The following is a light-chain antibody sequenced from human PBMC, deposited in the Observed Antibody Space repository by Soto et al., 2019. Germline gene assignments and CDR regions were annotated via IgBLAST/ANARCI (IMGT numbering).Light chain of an antibody. V-gene: IGKV3-20*01. Sequence: EIVLTQSPGALSLSPGEGATLSCRASQSVTSNYLAWYQQKPGQAPRLLIYGASSRATGIPDRFSGSGSGTDFTLTISRLEPEDFAVYYCQQYGRSPLTFGPGTKVVIE. J-gene: IGKJ3*01. CDR2: GAS. CDR3: QQYGRSPLT. CDR1: QSVTSNY.